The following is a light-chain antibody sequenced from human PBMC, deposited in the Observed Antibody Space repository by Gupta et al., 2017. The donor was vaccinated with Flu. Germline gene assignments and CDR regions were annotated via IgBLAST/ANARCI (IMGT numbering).Light chain of an antibody. CDR3: QQYNSYSPYI. Sequence: DIQMTQSPSTLSASVGDRVTITCRASQSISSWLAWYQQKPGKAPKLLIYKASSLESGVPSRFSGSGYGTEFTLTISSRQPDDFASYYCQQYNSYSPYIFGQGTKLEIK. CDR2: KAS. CDR1: QSISSW. J-gene: IGKJ2*01. V-gene: IGKV1-5*03.